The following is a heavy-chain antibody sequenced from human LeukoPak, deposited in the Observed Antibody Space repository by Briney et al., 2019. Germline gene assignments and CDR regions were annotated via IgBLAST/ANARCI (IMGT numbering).Heavy chain of an antibody. CDR1: GFTFSSYG. CDR2: IRYDGSSK. Sequence: GGSLTLSCAASGFTFSSYGMHWVRQAPGKGLEWVAFIRYDGSSKYYADSVKGRFTFSRDNSKNTLYLQMNSLRAEDTAVYYCAKPRSLNIVGGAVDYWGQGTLVTVSS. J-gene: IGHJ4*02. V-gene: IGHV3-30*02. CDR3: AKPRSLNIVGGAVDY. D-gene: IGHD1-26*01.